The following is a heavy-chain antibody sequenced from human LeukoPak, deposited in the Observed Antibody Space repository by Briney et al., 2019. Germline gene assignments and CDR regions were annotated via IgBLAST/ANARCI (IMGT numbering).Heavy chain of an antibody. J-gene: IGHJ4*02. V-gene: IGHV3-9*01. CDR3: AKDASLSSGWYEGDFDY. D-gene: IGHD6-19*01. Sequence: GGSLRLSCAASGFTFDDYAMHWVRQAPGKGLEWVSGISWNSGSIGYADSVKGRFTISRDNAKNSLYLQMNSLRAEDTALYYCAKDASLSSGWYEGDFDYWGQGTLVTVSS. CDR1: GFTFDDYA. CDR2: ISWNSGSI.